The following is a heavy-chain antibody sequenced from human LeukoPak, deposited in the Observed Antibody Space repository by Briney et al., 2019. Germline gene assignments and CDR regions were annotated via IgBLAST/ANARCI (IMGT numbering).Heavy chain of an antibody. CDR1: GFTFSSFQ. V-gene: IGHV3-48*03. J-gene: IGHJ6*04. CDR3: ARGDGSGSYWARV. Sequence: PGGSLRLSCAASGFTFSSFQMTWVRQAPGKGLEWVSYIDGTGSHIYYADSVEGRFTISRDNAKNSLYLQMNSLRAEDTAVYYCARGDGSGSYWARVWGKGTTVTVSS. D-gene: IGHD3-10*01. CDR2: IDGTGSHI.